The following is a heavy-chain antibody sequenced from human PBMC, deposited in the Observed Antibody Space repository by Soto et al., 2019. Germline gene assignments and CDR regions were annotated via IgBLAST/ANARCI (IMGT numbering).Heavy chain of an antibody. CDR3: AFPDDSSGFDY. CDR2: ISGSGAGT. Sequence: GSLRLSCTASGFTFSSSAMSWVRQAPGRGLEWVSAISGSGAGTYYADSVKGRFTISRDNSKNTLYLQMNSLRAEDTAVYYCAFPDDSSGFDYWGQGTLVTVSS. D-gene: IGHD3-22*01. V-gene: IGHV3-23*01. CDR1: GFTFSSSA. J-gene: IGHJ4*02.